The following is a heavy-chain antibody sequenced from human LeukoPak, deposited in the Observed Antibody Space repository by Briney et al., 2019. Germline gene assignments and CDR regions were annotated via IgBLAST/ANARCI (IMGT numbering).Heavy chain of an antibody. J-gene: IGHJ4*02. CDR3: AGYSGYDHHY. D-gene: IGHD5-12*01. V-gene: IGHV4-34*01. Sequence: SETLSLTCAVYGGSFSGYYWSWIRQPPGKGLEWIGEINHSGSTNYSPSLKSQVTISVDTSKNQFSLKLSSVTAADTAVYYCAGYSGYDHHYWGQGTLVTVSS. CDR1: GGSFSGYY. CDR2: INHSGST.